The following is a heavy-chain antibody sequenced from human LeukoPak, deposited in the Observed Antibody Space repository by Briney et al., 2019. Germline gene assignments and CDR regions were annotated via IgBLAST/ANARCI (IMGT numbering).Heavy chain of an antibody. CDR2: IWYDGSNK. D-gene: IGHD3-22*01. J-gene: IGHJ4*02. CDR1: GFTFSSYG. V-gene: IGHV3-33*01. CDR3: ARVGLDSSGSFDY. Sequence: PGRSLRLSCAASGFTFSSYGMHWVRQAPGKGLEWVAVIWYDGSNKYYADSVKGRFTISRDNSKNTLYLKMNSLRADDAAVYYCARVGLDSSGSFDYWGQGTLVTVSS.